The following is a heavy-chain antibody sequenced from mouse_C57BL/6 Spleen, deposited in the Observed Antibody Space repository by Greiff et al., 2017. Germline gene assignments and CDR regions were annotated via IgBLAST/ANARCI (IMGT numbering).Heavy chain of an antibody. J-gene: IGHJ2*01. CDR3: TRSQLDFDY. CDR1: GYTFTSYW. D-gene: IGHD4-1*02. Sequence: EVQLQQSGTVLARPGASVKMSCKTSGYTFTSYWMHWVKQRPGQGLEWIGAIYPGNSDTSYNQKFKGKAKLAAVTSASTAYMELSSLTNEDSAVYYCTRSQLDFDYWGQGTTLTGSS. V-gene: IGHV1-5*01. CDR2: IYPGNSDT.